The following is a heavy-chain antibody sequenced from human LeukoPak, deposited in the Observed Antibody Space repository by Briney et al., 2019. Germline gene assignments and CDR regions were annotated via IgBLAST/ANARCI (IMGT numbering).Heavy chain of an antibody. CDR1: GGTFSSYA. Sequence: SVKVSCKASGGTFSSYAISWVRQAPGQGLEWMGGIIPIFGTANYAQKFQGRVTITTDESTSTAYVELSSLRSEDTAVYYCARDNYAGANWFDPWGQGTLVTVSS. CDR3: ARDNYAGANWFDP. J-gene: IGHJ5*02. V-gene: IGHV1-69*05. D-gene: IGHD1-7*01. CDR2: IIPIFGTA.